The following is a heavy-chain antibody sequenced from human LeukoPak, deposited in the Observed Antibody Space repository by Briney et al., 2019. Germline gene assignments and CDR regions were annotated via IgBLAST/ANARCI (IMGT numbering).Heavy chain of an antibody. CDR1: GFTFSSNY. V-gene: IGHV3-53*01. D-gene: IGHD3-10*01. CDR3: AKEYGSGSYPADY. J-gene: IGHJ4*02. CDR2: IYSGGST. Sequence: PGGSLRLSCAASGFTFSSNYMSWVRQAPGKGLEWVSVIYSGGSTYYTDSVKGRFTISRDTSRNTLYLQMNSLTAEDTAVYYCAKEYGSGSYPADYWGQGTLVTVSS.